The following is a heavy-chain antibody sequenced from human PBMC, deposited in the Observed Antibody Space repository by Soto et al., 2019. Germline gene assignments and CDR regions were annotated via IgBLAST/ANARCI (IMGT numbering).Heavy chain of an antibody. CDR1: GGSITGNSFY. D-gene: IGHD3-22*01. J-gene: IGHJ4*02. V-gene: IGHV4-39*01. CDR3: ARQSDYYDTSGLSHLDN. Sequence: QLQLQESGPGLVKPSETLSLTCTVSGGSITGNSFYWDWIRQPPGKGLEWIGRIHYSGSTYYNPSLKSRAAIAMATSKNQFSLKLSSVTATDTAIYYCARQSDYYDTSGLSHLDNWGQGTLVTVSS. CDR2: IHYSGST.